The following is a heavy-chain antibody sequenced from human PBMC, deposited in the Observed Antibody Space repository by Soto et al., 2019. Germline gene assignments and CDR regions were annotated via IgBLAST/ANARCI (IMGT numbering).Heavy chain of an antibody. CDR1: GYTFTSYA. J-gene: IGHJ4*02. CDR2: INAGNGNT. Sequence: ASVKVSCKASGYTFTSYAMHWVRQAPGQRLEWMGWINAGNGNTKYSQKFQGRVTITRDTSASTAYMELSSLRSEDTAVYYCARSPTIFGVVITLVFRSVFDYWGQGTLVTVSS. CDR3: ARSPTIFGVVITLVFRSVFDY. V-gene: IGHV1-3*01. D-gene: IGHD3-3*01.